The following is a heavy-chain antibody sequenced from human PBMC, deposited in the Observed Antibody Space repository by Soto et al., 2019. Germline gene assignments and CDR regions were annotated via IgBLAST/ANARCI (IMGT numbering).Heavy chain of an antibody. CDR3: ARGIKVQGDAPDKYYFDS. J-gene: IGHJ4*02. CDR2: INHSGRT. Sequence: KTSETLSLTCAVYGGSFSGYYWSWIRQSPGKGLEWIGEINHSGRTNENPSLKSRVTVSVDTSKNQFSLKVRSVTAADTAVYYCARGIKVQGDAPDKYYFDSWGQGSLVTVSS. D-gene: IGHD3-10*01. CDR1: GGSFSGYY. V-gene: IGHV4-34*01.